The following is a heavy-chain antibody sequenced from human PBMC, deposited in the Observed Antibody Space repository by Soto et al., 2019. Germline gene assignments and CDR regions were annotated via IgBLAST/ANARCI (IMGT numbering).Heavy chain of an antibody. D-gene: IGHD1-7*01. CDR1: GGSISSFY. J-gene: IGHJ6*01. CDR3: ARVGLTGTIGLYYYYGMDV. CDR2: IYYSGST. V-gene: IGHV4-59*01. Sequence: SETLSLTCTVSGGSISSFYWSWIRQPPGKGLEWIGYIYYSGSTNYNPSLKSRVTISVDTSKNQFSLKLRSVTASATAVYYCARVGLTGTIGLYYYYGMDVWGQGTTVTLCS.